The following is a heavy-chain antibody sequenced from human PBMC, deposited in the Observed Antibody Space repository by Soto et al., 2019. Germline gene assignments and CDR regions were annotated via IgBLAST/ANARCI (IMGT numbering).Heavy chain of an antibody. J-gene: IGHJ5*02. CDR2: MNPNSGNT. D-gene: IGHD4-17*01. Sequence: QVQLVQSGAEVKKPGASVKVSCKASGYTFTSYDINWVRQATGQGLEYLGWMNPNSGNTAYVQKFQGRVTMTSDTSKTSAYMELSRLRSEDTAVYFCARGIKYGAYSRWFDPWGQGTLVTVS. V-gene: IGHV1-8*01. CDR3: ARGIKYGAYSRWFDP. CDR1: GYTFTSYD.